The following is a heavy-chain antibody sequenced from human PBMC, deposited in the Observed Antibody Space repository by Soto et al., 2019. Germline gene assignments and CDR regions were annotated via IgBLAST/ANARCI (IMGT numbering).Heavy chain of an antibody. J-gene: IGHJ6*02. D-gene: IGHD2-2*01. CDR2: IYPGDSDT. CDR1: GYSFTSYW. CDR3: ARHAHFCSSTSCYVSDYYYYVMDV. Sequence: GESLKISCKGSGYSFTSYWIGWVRQMPGKGLEWMGIIYPGDSDTRYSPSFQGQVTISADKSISTAYLQWSSLKASDTAMYYCARHAHFCSSTSCYVSDYYYYVMDVWGQGTTVTVSS. V-gene: IGHV5-51*01.